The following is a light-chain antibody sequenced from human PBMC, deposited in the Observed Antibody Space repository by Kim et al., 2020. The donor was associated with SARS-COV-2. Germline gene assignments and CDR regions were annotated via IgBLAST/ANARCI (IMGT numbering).Light chain of an antibody. Sequence: QPGSISLRSSQSLVYSDGNTYLSWFQQRPGQSPRRLIYKVSNRDSGVPDRFSGSGSGTDFTLKISRVEAEDVGVYYCMESIQWPTFGQGTKVDIK. V-gene: IGKV2-30*01. CDR3: MESIQWPT. J-gene: IGKJ1*01. CDR1: QSLVYSDGNTY. CDR2: KVS.